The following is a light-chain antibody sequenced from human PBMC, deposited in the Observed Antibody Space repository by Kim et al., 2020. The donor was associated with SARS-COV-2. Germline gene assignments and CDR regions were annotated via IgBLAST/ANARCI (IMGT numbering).Light chain of an antibody. J-gene: IGLJ3*02. V-gene: IGLV2-14*04. CDR2: DVS. CDR3: ISYTSSNTWV. Sequence: GKSITISCTGTNSDVGAYGYVSWFQQHPGKAPKVVIYDVSERPSGVSNRFSGSKSGNTASLTISGLQAEDEADYYCISYTSSNTWVFGGGTQLTVL. CDR1: NSDVGAYGY.